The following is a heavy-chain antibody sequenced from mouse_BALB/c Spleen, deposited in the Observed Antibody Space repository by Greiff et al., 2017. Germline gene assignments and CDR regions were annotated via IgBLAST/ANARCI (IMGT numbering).Heavy chain of an antibody. J-gene: IGHJ4*01. CDR2: ISSGGST. V-gene: IGHV5-6-5*01. CDR3: ARDRAMDY. Sequence: EVKLVESGGGLVKPGGSLKLSCAASGFTFSSYAMSWVRQTPEKRLEWVASISSGGSTYYPDSVKGRFTISRDNAKNNLYLQMSSLKSEDTAMYYCARDRAMDYWGQGTSVTVSS. CDR1: GFTFSSYA.